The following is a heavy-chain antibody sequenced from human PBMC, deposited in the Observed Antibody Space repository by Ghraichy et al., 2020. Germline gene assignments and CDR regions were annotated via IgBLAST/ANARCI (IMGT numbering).Heavy chain of an antibody. V-gene: IGHV3-66*02. CDR3: AGGYDFWT. Sequence: LSLTCAASGFIVSNNYMSWVRQAPGKGLEWVSVIFNSGTTYYADSVKGRFTSSRDNSKNALYLEMNSLRAEDTAVYYCAGGYDFWTWGQGTLVTVSS. CDR1: GFIVSNNY. J-gene: IGHJ5*02. D-gene: IGHD3-3*01. CDR2: IFNSGTT.